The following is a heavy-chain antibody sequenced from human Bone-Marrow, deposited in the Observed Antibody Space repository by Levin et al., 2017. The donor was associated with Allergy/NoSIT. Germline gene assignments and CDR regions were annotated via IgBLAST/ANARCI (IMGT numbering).Heavy chain of an antibody. CDR2: IKEDGSDK. CDR1: GFMFSDYW. J-gene: IGHJ5*02. V-gene: IGHV3-7*01. CDR3: AGCFSKRDGDNLDGS. D-gene: IGHD5-24*01. Sequence: PGGSLRLSCAASGFMFSDYWMSWVRQAPGEGLEWVANIKEDGSDKYYVDSVKGRFAISRDNAKKSLYLQMNSLRAEDTAVYYCAGCFSKRDGDNLDGSWGQGTLVTVAS.